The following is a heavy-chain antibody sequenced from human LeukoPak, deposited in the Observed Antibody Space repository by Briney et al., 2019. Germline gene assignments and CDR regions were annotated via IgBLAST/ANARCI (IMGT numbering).Heavy chain of an antibody. Sequence: GGSLRLSCEASGLTFSSYAMGWDRQAPGKGLEWVSAISGTGNRTYYADSVKGRFTISRDNSKNTLYLQMNSLRAEDTAVYYCAKWGCSGGSCYPFDYWGQGTLVTVSS. CDR1: GLTFSSYA. J-gene: IGHJ4*02. CDR3: AKWGCSGGSCYPFDY. V-gene: IGHV3-23*01. CDR2: ISGTGNRT. D-gene: IGHD2-15*01.